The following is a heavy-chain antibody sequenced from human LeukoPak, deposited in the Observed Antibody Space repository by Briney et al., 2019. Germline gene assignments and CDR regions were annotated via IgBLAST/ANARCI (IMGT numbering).Heavy chain of an antibody. V-gene: IGHV3-7*01. D-gene: IGHD3-3*01. Sequence: GGSLRLSCAASGFRFSNSWMTWVRQAPGKGLEWVANIKQDGSEKYYVDSVMGRFTISRDNAQNSVYLQMNSLRAEDTAVYYCARDRSLSVVVFIDFWGQGTLVTVSS. J-gene: IGHJ4*02. CDR2: IKQDGSEK. CDR3: ARDRSLSVVVFIDF. CDR1: GFRFSNSW.